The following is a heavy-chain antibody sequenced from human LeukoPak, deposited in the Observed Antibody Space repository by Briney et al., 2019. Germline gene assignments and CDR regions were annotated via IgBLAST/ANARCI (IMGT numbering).Heavy chain of an antibody. D-gene: IGHD3-22*01. Sequence: GGSLRLSCAASGFSFSGYGMHWVRQAPGKGLEWVAVISYDGSKKYNADSVKGRFTISRDNSKNTLYLQMNSLRAEDTAVYYCARSPYYYDSSLSDWGRGTLVTVSS. CDR1: GFSFSGYG. J-gene: IGHJ4*02. V-gene: IGHV3-30*19. CDR2: ISYDGSKK. CDR3: ARSPYYYDSSLSD.